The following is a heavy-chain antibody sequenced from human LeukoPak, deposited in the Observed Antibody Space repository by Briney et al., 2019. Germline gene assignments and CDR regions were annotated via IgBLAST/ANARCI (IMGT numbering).Heavy chain of an antibody. CDR3: ARVLVDTAYDY. J-gene: IGHJ4*02. Sequence: ASVTVSCTASGYTFTSYAMHWVRQAPGQRLEWMGWINAGNGNTKYSQKFQGRVTITRDTSASTAYMELSSLRSEDTAVYYCARVLVDTAYDYWGQGTLVTVSS. CDR2: INAGNGNT. D-gene: IGHD5-18*01. CDR1: GYTFTSYA. V-gene: IGHV1-3*01.